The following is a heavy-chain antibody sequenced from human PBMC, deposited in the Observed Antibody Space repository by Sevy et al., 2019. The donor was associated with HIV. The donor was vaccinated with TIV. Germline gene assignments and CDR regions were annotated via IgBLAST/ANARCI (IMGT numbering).Heavy chain of an antibody. J-gene: IGHJ4*02. Sequence: GGSLRLSCAASGFTFSSYAMHWVRQAPGKGLEWVTVVSFEGSNKYYADSVKGRFTISRDNSKNALYLQIDSLRPEDSAVYYCAKHQGRGYSDLDYWGQGTLVTVSS. V-gene: IGHV3-30-3*02. CDR1: GFTFSSYA. D-gene: IGHD6-25*01. CDR3: AKHQGRGYSDLDY. CDR2: VSFEGSNK.